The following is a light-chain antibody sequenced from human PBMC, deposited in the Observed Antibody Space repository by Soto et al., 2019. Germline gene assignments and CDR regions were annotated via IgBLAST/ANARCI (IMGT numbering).Light chain of an antibody. V-gene: IGLV2-23*02. J-gene: IGLJ3*02. CDR2: EVT. Sequence: QSALTQPASVSGSPGQSITISCTGTSSDIGSYNLVSWYQHHPGKAPQLIIYEVTKRPSGVSGHFSGSKSGNTASLTISGLQAEDEADYYCCSYARSNPFWVFSGGTKLTVL. CDR3: CSYARSNPFWV. CDR1: SSDIGSYNL.